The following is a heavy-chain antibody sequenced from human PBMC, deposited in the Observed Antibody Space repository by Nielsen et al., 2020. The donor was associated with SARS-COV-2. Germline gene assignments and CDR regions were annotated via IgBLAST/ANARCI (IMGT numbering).Heavy chain of an antibody. Sequence: GGSLRLSCAASGFTLSSHGIHWVRQAPGKGLEWVAFLRYDGRNEYYTDSVKGRFTISRDNSKNTLYLQMNSLRAEDTAVYYCARVRGSYAFDIWGQGTMVTVSS. D-gene: IGHD3-10*01. CDR3: ARVRGSYAFDI. CDR2: LRYDGRNE. J-gene: IGHJ3*02. V-gene: IGHV3-30*02. CDR1: GFTLSSHG.